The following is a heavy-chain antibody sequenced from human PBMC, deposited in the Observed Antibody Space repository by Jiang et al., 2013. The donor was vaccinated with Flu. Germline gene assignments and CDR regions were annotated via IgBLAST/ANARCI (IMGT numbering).Heavy chain of an antibody. V-gene: IGHV3-30-3*01. Sequence: VQLVESGGGVVQPGRSLRLSCAASGFTFSSYAMHWVRQAPGKGLEWVAVISYDGSNKYYADSVKGRFTISRDNSKNTLYLQMNSLRAEDTAVYYCARGHWGSADYWGQGTLVTVSS. J-gene: IGHJ4*02. CDR3: ARGHWGSADY. CDR1: GFTFSSYA. D-gene: IGHD7-27*01. CDR2: ISYDGSNK.